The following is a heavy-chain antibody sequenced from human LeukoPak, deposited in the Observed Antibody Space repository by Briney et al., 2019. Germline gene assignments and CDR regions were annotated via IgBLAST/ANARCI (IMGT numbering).Heavy chain of an antibody. J-gene: IGHJ4*02. CDR3: AKDAIQLWLREYYFDY. CDR1: GFTFDDYA. Sequence: GGSLRLSCAASGFTFDDYAMHWVRQAPGKGLEWVSPISGDGGSTYHADSVKGRFTISRDNSKNSLYLQMNSLRTEDTALYYCAKDAIQLWLREYYFDYWGQGTLVTVSS. V-gene: IGHV3-43*02. CDR2: ISGDGGST. D-gene: IGHD5-18*01.